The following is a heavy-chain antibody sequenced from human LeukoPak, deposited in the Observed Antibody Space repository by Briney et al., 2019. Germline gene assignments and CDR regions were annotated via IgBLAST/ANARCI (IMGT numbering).Heavy chain of an antibody. CDR2: ISWDGGST. J-gene: IGHJ6*03. D-gene: IGHD3-10*01. Sequence: PGGSPRLSCAASGFTIDDYAMHWVRQAPGKGLEWVSLISWDGGSTYYADSVKGRFTISRDNSKNSLYLQMNSLRAEDTALYYCAKEARVYGSGSYPYYYYYMDVWGKGTTVTVSS. CDR1: GFTIDDYA. V-gene: IGHV3-43D*03. CDR3: AKEARVYGSGSYPYYYYYMDV.